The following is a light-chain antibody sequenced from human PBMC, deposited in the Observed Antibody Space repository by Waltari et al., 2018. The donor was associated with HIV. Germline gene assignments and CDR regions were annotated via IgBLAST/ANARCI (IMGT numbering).Light chain of an antibody. Sequence: PGTLSLSPGERATLSCRASQSVSNTYLAWYQQKPGQAPRLLIYGASSRATGIPDRFSGSGTGTDFTLPISRLEPEDFAVYYCQQYGSSPPRTFGQGTKVEIK. CDR3: QQYGSSPPRT. CDR2: GAS. CDR1: QSVSNTY. J-gene: IGKJ1*01. V-gene: IGKV3-20*01.